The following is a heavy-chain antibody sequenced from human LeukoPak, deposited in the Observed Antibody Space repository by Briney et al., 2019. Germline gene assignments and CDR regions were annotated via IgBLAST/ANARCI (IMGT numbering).Heavy chain of an antibody. V-gene: IGHV4-59*12. CDR3: ARGPPGLLGGMDV. J-gene: IGHJ6*02. CDR1: GDTISGYY. D-gene: IGHD3-16*01. Sequence: PSETLSLTCTVSGDTISGYYWNWIRQPPGKGLEWIGYIYYSGSTNYNPSLKSRVTISVDTSKNQFSLKLSSVTAADTAVYYCARGPPGLLGGMDVWGQGTTVTVSS. CDR2: IYYSGST.